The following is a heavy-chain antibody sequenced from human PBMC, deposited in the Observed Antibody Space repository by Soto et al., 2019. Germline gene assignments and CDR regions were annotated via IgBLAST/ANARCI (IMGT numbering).Heavy chain of an antibody. CDR3: ARDGVSSTDYTWNYGTYFDY. Sequence: PGGSLRLSCAASGFTFSDYYMSWIRQAPGKGLEWVSYISSSSSYTNYADSVKGRFTISRDSSSQTLYLQMNSLRPDDTAMYYCARDGVSSTDYTWNYGTYFDYWGPGALVTVSS. CDR2: ISSSSSYT. V-gene: IGHV3-11*06. J-gene: IGHJ4*02. CDR1: GFTFSDYY. D-gene: IGHD1-1*01.